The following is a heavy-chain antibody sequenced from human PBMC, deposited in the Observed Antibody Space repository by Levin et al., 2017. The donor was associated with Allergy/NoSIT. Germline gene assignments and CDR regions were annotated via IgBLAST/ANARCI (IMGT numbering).Heavy chain of an antibody. CDR3: AKGVATVPWYFDC. V-gene: IGHV3-23*01. J-gene: IGHJ4*02. CDR2: VNANGGST. D-gene: IGHD2-15*01. CDR1: GFTFSNYA. Sequence: GGSLRLSCAASGFTFSNYAMSWVRQAPGKGLEWVSSVNANGGSTYCAESVKGRFTITRDNSKNSLYLQMDSLSAEDTAIYYCAKGVATVPWYFDCWGQGALVTVSS.